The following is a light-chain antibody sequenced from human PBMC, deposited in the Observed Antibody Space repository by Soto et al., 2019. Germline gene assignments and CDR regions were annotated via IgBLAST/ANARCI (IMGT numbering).Light chain of an antibody. V-gene: IGLV2-8*01. Sequence: QSALTQPPSASGSPGQSVAISCTGSSSDVGGYNYVSWYQQHPGKAPKLMIYEVTKRPSGVPDRFSGSKSGNTASLTVSGLQAEDESYYYCSSDANSSNVFGTGTKLTVL. CDR2: EVT. CDR1: SSDVGGYNY. CDR3: SSDANSSNV. J-gene: IGLJ1*01.